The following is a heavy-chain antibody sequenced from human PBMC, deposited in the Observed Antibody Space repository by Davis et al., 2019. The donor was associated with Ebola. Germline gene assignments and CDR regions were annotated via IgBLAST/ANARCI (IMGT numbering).Heavy chain of an antibody. V-gene: IGHV4-39*01. CDR3: ARLGKLWPDGYYYGMDV. J-gene: IGHJ6*02. CDR2: IYYGGST. Sequence: MPSETLSLTCTVSGDSIGSNNYHWGWIRQSPGKGLEWIGTIYYGGSTYYNPSLKSRVTISVDTSKNQFSLKLGSVTAADTAVYFCARLGKLWPDGYYYGMDVWGQGTTVTVSS. CDR1: GDSIGSNNYH. D-gene: IGHD3-10*01.